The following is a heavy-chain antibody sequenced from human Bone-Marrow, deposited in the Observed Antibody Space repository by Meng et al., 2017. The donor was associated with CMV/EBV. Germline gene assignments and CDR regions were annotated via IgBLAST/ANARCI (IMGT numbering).Heavy chain of an antibody. Sequence: GESLKISCAASGFTVSSNYMSWVRQAPGKGLEWVSVIYSGGSTYYADSVKGRFTISRDNSKNTLYLQMNSLRAEDTAVYYCAREGVGALGYWGQGTLVTVSS. CDR2: IYSGGST. CDR1: GFTVSSNY. J-gene: IGHJ4*02. D-gene: IGHD1-26*01. CDR3: AREGVGALGY. V-gene: IGHV3-66*02.